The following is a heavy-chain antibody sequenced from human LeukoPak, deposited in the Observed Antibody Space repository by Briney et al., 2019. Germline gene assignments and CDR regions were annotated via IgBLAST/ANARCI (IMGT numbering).Heavy chain of an antibody. CDR1: GFTFSSYG. V-gene: IGHV3-30*18. D-gene: IGHD2-2*01. Sequence: QPGGSLRLSCAASGFTFSSYGMHWVRQAPGKGLEWVAVISYDGSNKYYADSVKGRFTISRDNSKNTLYLQMNSLRAEDTAVYYCAKDFGVGSTSLSIPTWGQGTLVAVSS. CDR2: ISYDGSNK. J-gene: IGHJ5*02. CDR3: AKDFGVGSTSLSIPT.